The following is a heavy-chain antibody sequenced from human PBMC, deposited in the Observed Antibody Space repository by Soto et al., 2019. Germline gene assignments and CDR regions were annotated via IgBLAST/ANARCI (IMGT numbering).Heavy chain of an antibody. CDR3: AKDPRRDLGAFDI. CDR2: ISFDGSNK. CDR1: GFTFSSYA. J-gene: IGHJ3*02. V-gene: IGHV3-30*18. D-gene: IGHD3-16*01. Sequence: GGSLRLSCAASGFTFSSYAMSWVRQAPGKGLEWVAVISFDGSNKYYADSVKGRFTISRDNSENTLYLQMNSLRAEDTAVYYCAKDPRRDLGAFDIWGQGTMVTVSS.